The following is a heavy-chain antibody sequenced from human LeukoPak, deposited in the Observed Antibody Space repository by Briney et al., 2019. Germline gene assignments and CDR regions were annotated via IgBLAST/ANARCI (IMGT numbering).Heavy chain of an antibody. CDR3: AKDVFYCGSSGYYDY. J-gene: IGHJ4*02. D-gene: IGHD3-22*01. V-gene: IGHV3-23*01. CDR2: ISGSGGST. Sequence: GGSQRLLCAACGFTFSIYAMRGVRRSRGKGREWVSAISGSGGSTYYTDTVKGRFTISRDNSKNTLYLQMNSLRAEDTAVYYCAKDVFYCGSSGYYDYWGQGTLVTVSS. CDR1: GFTFSIYA.